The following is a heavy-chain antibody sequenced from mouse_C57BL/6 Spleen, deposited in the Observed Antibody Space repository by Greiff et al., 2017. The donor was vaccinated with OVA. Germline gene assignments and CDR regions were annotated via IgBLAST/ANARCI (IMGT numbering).Heavy chain of an antibody. D-gene: IGHD2-1*01. CDR2: ISSGSSTI. CDR1: GFTFSDYG. V-gene: IGHV5-17*01. J-gene: IGHJ4*01. Sequence: EVKLVESGGGLVKPGGSLKLSCAASGFTFSDYGMHWVRQAPEKGLEWVAYISSGSSTIYYADTVKGRFTISRDNAKNTLFLQMTSLRSEDTAMYYCARGNYEVYAMDYWGQGTSVTVSS. CDR3: ARGNYEVYAMDY.